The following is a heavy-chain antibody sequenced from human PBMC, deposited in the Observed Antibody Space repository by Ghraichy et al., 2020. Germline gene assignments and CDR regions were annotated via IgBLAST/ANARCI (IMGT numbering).Heavy chain of an antibody. J-gene: IGHJ6*03. CDR2: IYYSGST. Sequence: SETLSLTCTVSGGSISSYYWSWIRQPPGKGLEWIGYIYYSGSTNYNPSLKSRVTISVDTSKNQFSLKLSSVTAADTAVYYCARTPRGTYYYGSGSYTVYYYYMDVWGKGTTVTVSS. D-gene: IGHD3-10*01. CDR3: ARTPRGTYYYGSGSYTVYYYYMDV. V-gene: IGHV4-59*01. CDR1: GGSISSYY.